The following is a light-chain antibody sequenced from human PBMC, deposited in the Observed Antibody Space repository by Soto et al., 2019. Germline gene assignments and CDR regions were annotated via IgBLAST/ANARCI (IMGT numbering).Light chain of an antibody. Sequence: QSVLTQPPSVSGAPGQRVTISCTGSSSNIGAGYDVHWYQQLPGTAPKLLIYVNSNRPSGVPDRFSGSKSGTSASLAITGLQAEDEADYYCQSYDRSLSVLFGGGTKVTVL. CDR1: SSNIGAGYD. V-gene: IGLV1-40*01. J-gene: IGLJ2*01. CDR2: VNS. CDR3: QSYDRSLSVL.